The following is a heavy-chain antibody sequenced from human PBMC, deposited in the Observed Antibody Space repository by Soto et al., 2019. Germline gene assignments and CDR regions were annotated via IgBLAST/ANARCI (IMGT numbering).Heavy chain of an antibody. J-gene: IGHJ4*02. CDR2: IYYSGST. V-gene: IGHV4-39*01. D-gene: IGHD5-18*01. CDR3: ASRERQLWRRYFDY. Sequence: SEAQSLLCTVSGGSISRSSYYWDWIPQPPGKGLEWIGSIYYSGSTYYNPSLKSRVTISVDTSKNQCPLRLTSVTAADTAVYSCASRERQLWRRYFDYWGQGTLVTDSS. CDR1: GGSISRSSYY.